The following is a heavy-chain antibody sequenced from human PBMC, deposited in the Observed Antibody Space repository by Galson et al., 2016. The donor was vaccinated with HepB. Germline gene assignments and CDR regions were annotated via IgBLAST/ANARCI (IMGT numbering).Heavy chain of an antibody. D-gene: IGHD1-26*01. Sequence: SLRLSCAASGFTFTSYAMHWVRQAPGKGLEWVALISFDGSNTYYTDSVKGRFTVSRDNSKNTLFLQMNSLRAEDTAVYYCARDTSVGAWDGLDVWGQGTTVTVSS. CDR1: GFTFTSYA. CDR2: ISFDGSNT. J-gene: IGHJ6*02. V-gene: IGHV3-30*12. CDR3: ARDTSVGAWDGLDV.